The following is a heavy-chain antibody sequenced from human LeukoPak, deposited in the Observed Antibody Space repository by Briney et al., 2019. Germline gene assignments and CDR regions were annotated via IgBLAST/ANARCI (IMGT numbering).Heavy chain of an antibody. CDR3: ARREYYYDSSGHLGDYFDY. D-gene: IGHD3-22*01. V-gene: IGHV4-59*08. J-gene: IGHJ4*02. Sequence: KSSETLSLTCAVSGGSISNYYWSWIRQPPGKGLEWIGYIYYSGSTNYNPSLKSRVTISVDTSKNQFSLKLSSVTAADTAVYYCARREYYYDSSGHLGDYFDYWGQGTLVTVSS. CDR2: IYYSGST. CDR1: GGSISNYY.